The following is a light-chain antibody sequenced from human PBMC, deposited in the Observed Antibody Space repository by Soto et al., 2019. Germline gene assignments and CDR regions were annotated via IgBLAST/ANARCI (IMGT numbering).Light chain of an antibody. V-gene: IGLV1-44*01. CDR3: ATWGDSLLGWV. Sequence: QSVLTQPPSASGTPGQSVTISCSGSSSDIGSNTVNWYQQLPGTAPKLLIYSDNQRASGVPDRFSGSKSGTSASLAISGLQSEAEADYYCATWGDSLLGWVFGGGTKLTVL. J-gene: IGLJ3*02. CDR1: SSDIGSNT. CDR2: SDN.